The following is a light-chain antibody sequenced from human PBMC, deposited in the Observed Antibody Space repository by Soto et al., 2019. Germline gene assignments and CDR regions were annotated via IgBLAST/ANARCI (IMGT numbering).Light chain of an antibody. CDR2: DAS. V-gene: IGKV3-11*01. J-gene: IGKJ2*01. CDR1: QSVSSY. CDR3: QQRSNWPMYT. Sequence: EIVLTQSPATLSLSPGERATLSCRASQSVSSYLAWYQQKPGQAPRLLIYDASNRATGIPARFSGSGSGTDFTLTISSLEPGDFAVYYCQQRSNWPMYTFGQGTKVEIK.